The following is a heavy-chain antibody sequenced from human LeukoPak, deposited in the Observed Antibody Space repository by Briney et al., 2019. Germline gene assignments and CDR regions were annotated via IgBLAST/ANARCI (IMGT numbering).Heavy chain of an antibody. CDR2: ISSSSYI. CDR1: GFTFSSYS. CDR3: ARVLQAAAGVFDY. Sequence: PGGSLRLSCAASGFTFSSYSMNWVRQAPGKGLEWVSSISSSSYIYYADSVKGRFTISRDNAKNSLYLQMNSLRAEDTAVYYCARVLQAAAGVFDYWGQGTLVTVSS. J-gene: IGHJ4*02. D-gene: IGHD6-13*01. V-gene: IGHV3-21*01.